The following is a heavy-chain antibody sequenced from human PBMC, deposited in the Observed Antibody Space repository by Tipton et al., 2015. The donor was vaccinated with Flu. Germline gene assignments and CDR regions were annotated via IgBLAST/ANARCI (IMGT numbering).Heavy chain of an antibody. J-gene: IGHJ5*02. CDR3: ARRDYSTDVSDPKSWFDP. CDR2: FSRTGGT. D-gene: IGHD4-11*01. V-gene: IGHV4-38-2*01. Sequence: TLSLTCAVSGDSIRSDYYWGWIRQFPGKVLEWIGTFSRTGGTFYNPPLKSRVTISIDTSKNQFSLNMRFVTAADMAVYYCARRDYSTDVSDPKSWFDPWGQGILVTVSS. CDR1: GDSIRSDYY.